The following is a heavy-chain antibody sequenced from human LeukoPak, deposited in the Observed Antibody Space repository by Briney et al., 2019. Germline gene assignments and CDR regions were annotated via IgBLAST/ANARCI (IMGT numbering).Heavy chain of an antibody. J-gene: IGHJ4*02. Sequence: PGGSLRLSCAASGFIFSNTYMTGVRQAPGKGLEWVSVIHNDGSTYYSDSVTGRFTISRDNSKNMLFLQMNSLRVEDTAVYFCVSLARDYWGQGTLVSVSS. V-gene: IGHV3-53*01. D-gene: IGHD3-3*02. CDR2: IHNDGST. CDR1: GFIFSNTY. CDR3: VSLARDY.